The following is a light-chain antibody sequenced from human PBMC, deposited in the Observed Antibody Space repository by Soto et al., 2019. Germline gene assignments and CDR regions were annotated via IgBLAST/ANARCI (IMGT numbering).Light chain of an antibody. J-gene: IGKJ2*01. V-gene: IGKV3-15*01. Sequence: EIVMTQSPASLSVSPGDGATLSCRASQSVASNVAWYHQKPGQGPRLLIHGASTRAVGVPARFSGSGSGTDFTLTISSLQSEDFAVYYCQQYHNWPPQYTFGQGTNLQIK. CDR2: GAS. CDR1: QSVASN. CDR3: QQYHNWPPQYT.